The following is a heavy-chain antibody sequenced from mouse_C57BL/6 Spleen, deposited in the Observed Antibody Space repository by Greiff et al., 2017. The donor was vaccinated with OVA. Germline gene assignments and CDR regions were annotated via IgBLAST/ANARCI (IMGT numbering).Heavy chain of an antibody. J-gene: IGHJ2*01. CDR1: GFTFSGYG. CDR3: ARRETLDY. Sequence: DVHLVESGGGLVKPGGSLKLSCAASGFTFSGYGMHWVRQAPEKGLEWVAYISSGSSTIYYADTVKGRFTISRDNAKNTLFLQMTSLRSEDTAMYYCARRETLDYWGQGTTLTVSS. V-gene: IGHV5-17*01. CDR2: ISSGSSTI.